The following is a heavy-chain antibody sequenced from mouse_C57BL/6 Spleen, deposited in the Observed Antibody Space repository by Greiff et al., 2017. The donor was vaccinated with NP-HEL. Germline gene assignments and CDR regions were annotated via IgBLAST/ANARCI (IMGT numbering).Heavy chain of an antibody. V-gene: IGHV1-69*01. Sequence: QVQLKQPGAELVMPGASVKLSCKASGYTFTSYWMHWVKQRPGQGLEWIGEIDPSDSYTNYNQKFKGKSTLTVDKSSSTAYMQLSSLTSEDSAVYYCARGYGKGWYFDVWGTGTTVTVSS. CDR3: ARGYGKGWYFDV. CDR2: IDPSDSYT. J-gene: IGHJ1*03. D-gene: IGHD2-1*01. CDR1: GYTFTSYW.